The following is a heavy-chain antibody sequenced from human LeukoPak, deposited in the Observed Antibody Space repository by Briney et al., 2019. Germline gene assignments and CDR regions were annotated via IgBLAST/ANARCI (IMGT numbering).Heavy chain of an antibody. CDR2: IYYSGST. Sequence: ASETLSLTCTVSGGSISSSSYYWGWIRQPPGKGLERIGSIYYSGSTYYNPSLKSRVTISVDTSKNQFSLKLSSVTAADTAVYYCARGLTMVNNWGQGTLVTVSS. CDR3: ARGLTMVNN. V-gene: IGHV4-39*07. J-gene: IGHJ4*02. D-gene: IGHD3-10*01. CDR1: GGSISSSSYY.